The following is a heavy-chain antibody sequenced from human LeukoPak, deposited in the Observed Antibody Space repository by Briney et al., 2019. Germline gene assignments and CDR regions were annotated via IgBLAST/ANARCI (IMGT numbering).Heavy chain of an antibody. CDR1: GGSISSYY. CDR3: ASFDSSGSMSY. V-gene: IGHV4-59*01. D-gene: IGHD3-22*01. CDR2: IYYSGST. J-gene: IGHJ4*02. Sequence: SETLSLTCTVSGGSISSYYWSWIRQPPGKGLEWIGYIYYSGSTNYNPSLKSRVTISVDTSKNQFSLKLSSVTAADTAAYYCASFDSSGSMSYWGQGTLVTVSS.